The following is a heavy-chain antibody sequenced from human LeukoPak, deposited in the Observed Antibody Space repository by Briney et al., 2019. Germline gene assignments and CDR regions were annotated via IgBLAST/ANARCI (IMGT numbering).Heavy chain of an antibody. J-gene: IGHJ4*02. Sequence: PETLSLTCAVYGGSFSGYYWSWIRQPPGKGLEWIGEINHSGSTNYNPSLKSRVTISVDTSKNQFSLKLSSVTAADTAVYYCARGSGYYGSGSYFRTPPRYWGQGTLVTVSS. V-gene: IGHV4-34*01. CDR2: INHSGST. CDR1: GGSFSGYY. CDR3: ARGSGYYGSGSYFRTPPRY. D-gene: IGHD3-10*01.